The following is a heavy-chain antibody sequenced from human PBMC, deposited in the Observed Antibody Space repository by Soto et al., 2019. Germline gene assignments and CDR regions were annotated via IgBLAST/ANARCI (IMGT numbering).Heavy chain of an antibody. V-gene: IGHV4-30-4*01. Sequence: SETLSLTCTVSGGSISSGDYYWSWIRQPPGKGLEWIGYIYYSGSTYYNPSLKSRVTISVDTSKNQFSLKLSSVTAADTAVYYCASLTRVTKYYFDYWGQGTLVTVSS. J-gene: IGHJ4*02. D-gene: IGHD4-17*01. CDR2: IYYSGST. CDR3: ASLTRVTKYYFDY. CDR1: GGSISSGDYY.